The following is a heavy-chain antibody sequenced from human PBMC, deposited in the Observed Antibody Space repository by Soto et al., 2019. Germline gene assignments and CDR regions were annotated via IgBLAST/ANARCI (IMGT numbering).Heavy chain of an antibody. J-gene: IGHJ4*02. D-gene: IGHD1-26*01. CDR3: ARSVGATFLDF. V-gene: IGHV4-59*01. CDR2: GYYSGST. Sequence: QVQLQESGPGLVKPSETLSLTCTVSYGSISNYYWSWIRQPPGKGLEWIGYGYYSGSTTYNPSLKSRVTIAVDSSKHLFSMKLSSVTAADTAVYYCARSVGATFLDFWGQGTLVTVSS. CDR1: YGSISNYY.